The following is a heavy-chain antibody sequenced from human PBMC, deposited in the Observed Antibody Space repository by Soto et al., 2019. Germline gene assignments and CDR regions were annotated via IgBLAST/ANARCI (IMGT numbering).Heavy chain of an antibody. D-gene: IGHD5-12*01. CDR1: GGSVSSGTYY. V-gene: IGHV4-61*01. Sequence: SETLSLTCTVSGGSVSSGTYYWNWIRQPPGKGLEWIGYIYYIGSTNYNPSLKSRVTISVDTSNKQFSLKLNSVTAADTAVYDCAREDSGSDSFDYGGQGTLVTVSS. J-gene: IGHJ4*02. CDR2: IYYIGST. CDR3: AREDSGSDSFDY.